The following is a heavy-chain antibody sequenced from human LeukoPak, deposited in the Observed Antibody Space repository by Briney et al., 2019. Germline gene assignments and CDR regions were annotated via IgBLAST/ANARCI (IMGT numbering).Heavy chain of an antibody. CDR3: ARDGIVVVPAGWFDP. CDR2: ISAYNGNT. CDR1: GYTFTSYG. V-gene: IGHV1-18*01. J-gene: IGHJ5*02. D-gene: IGHD2-2*01. Sequence: ASVKVSCKASGYTFTSYGISWVRQAPGQGLEWMGWISAYNGNTNYAQKLQGRVTMTTDTSTSTAHMELRSLRSDDTAVYYCARDGIVVVPAGWFDPWGQGTLVTVSS.